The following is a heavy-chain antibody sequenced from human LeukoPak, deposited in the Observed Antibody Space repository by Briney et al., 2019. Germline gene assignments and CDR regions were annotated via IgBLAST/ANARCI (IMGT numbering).Heavy chain of an antibody. CDR2: IYYSGST. D-gene: IGHD1-26*01. V-gene: IGHV4-34*01. J-gene: IGHJ4*02. Sequence: SETLSLTCAVYGGSFSGYYWGWIRQPPGKGLEWIGSIYYSGSTYYNPSLKSRVTISVDKSKNQFSLKLSSVTAADTAVYYCASTLLVGAFFDYWGQGTLVTVSS. CDR1: GGSFSGYY. CDR3: ASTLLVGAFFDY.